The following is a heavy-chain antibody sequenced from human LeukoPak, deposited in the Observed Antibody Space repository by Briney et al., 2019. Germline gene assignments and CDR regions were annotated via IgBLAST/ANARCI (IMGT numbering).Heavy chain of an antibody. J-gene: IGHJ4*02. CDR2: IYYSGST. Sequence: PSETLSLTCTVSGGSISSYYWSWLRQPPGKGLEWIGYIYYSGSTNYNPSLKSRVTISVDTSKNQFSLKLSSVTAADTAVYYCARGGRGSYFGGWGQGTLVTVSS. CDR3: ARGGRGSYFGG. D-gene: IGHD1-26*01. CDR1: GGSISSYY. V-gene: IGHV4-59*01.